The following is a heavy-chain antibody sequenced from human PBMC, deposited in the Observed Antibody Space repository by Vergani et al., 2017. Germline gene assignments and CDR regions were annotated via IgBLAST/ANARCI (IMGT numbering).Heavy chain of an antibody. CDR3: ARNRFLEWLNFDY. V-gene: IGHV4-4*02. CDR1: GGSISSSNW. CDR2: IYHSGST. D-gene: IGHD3-3*01. Sequence: QVQLQESGPGLVKPSGTLSLTCPVSGGSISSSNWWRWVRQPPGKGLEWIGEIYHSGSTNYHPSLKGRVTLSVDKSNNQFSLKLSSVTAADTAVYDWARNRFLEWLNFDYWGQGTLVTVSS. J-gene: IGHJ4*02.